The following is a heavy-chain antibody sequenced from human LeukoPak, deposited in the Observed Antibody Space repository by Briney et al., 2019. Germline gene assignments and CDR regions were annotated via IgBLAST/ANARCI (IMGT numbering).Heavy chain of an antibody. CDR2: IYYSGST. CDR3: ARAHYYDSSGRNWFDP. J-gene: IGHJ5*02. D-gene: IGHD3-22*01. V-gene: IGHV4-61*01. CDR1: GDSISSSSYY. Sequence: SETLSLTCTISGDSISSSSYYWSWIRQPPGKGLEWIGYIYYSGSTNYNPSLKSRVTISVDTSKNQFSLKLSSVTAADTAVYYCARAHYYDSSGRNWFDPWGQGTLVTVSS.